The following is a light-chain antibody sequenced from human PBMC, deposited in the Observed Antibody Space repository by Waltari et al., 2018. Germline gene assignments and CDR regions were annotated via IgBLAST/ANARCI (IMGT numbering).Light chain of an antibody. J-gene: IGKJ3*01. CDR3: QQYYSTPFT. CDR1: QSVSSSY. CDR2: GAS. V-gene: IGKV3-20*01. Sequence: EIVLTQSPGTLSLSPGERATLSCRASQSVSSSYLAWYQQKPGQAPRLLIYGASSRATGIPDRFSGSGSGTDFTLTISSLQAEDVAVYYCQQYYSTPFTFGPGTKVDIK.